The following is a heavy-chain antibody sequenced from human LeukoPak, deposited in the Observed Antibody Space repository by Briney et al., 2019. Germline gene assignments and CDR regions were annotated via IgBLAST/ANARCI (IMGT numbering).Heavy chain of an antibody. D-gene: IGHD5-24*01. V-gene: IGHV3-74*01. CDR1: GFTFSSYW. CDR2: INSDGSST. Sequence: QPGGRLILACAASGFTFSSYWMHWVRQAPGKGLGWVSRINSDGSSTGYADSVKGRFTISRDNAKNTLYLQMNSLRAEDTAVYYCARVEMATINWGQGTLVTVSS. J-gene: IGHJ4*02. CDR3: ARVEMATIN.